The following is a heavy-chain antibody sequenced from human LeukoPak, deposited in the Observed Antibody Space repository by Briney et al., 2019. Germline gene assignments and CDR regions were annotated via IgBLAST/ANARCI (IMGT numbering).Heavy chain of an antibody. CDR1: GFTFSNYA. D-gene: IGHD3-16*01. V-gene: IGHV3-23*01. J-gene: IGHJ4*02. CDR3: ARVWDKGFDC. CDR2: ISGSGGST. Sequence: PGGSLRLSCAAPGFTFSNYAMSWVRQAPGKGLEWVSAISGSGGSTYYADSVKGRFTISRDNSKNMLYLQMNSLRAEDTAVYYCARVWDKGFDCWGQGTLVTASS.